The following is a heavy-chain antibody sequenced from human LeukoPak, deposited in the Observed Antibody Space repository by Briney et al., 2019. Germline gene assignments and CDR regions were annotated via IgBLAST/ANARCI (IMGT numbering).Heavy chain of an antibody. CDR2: VIPIFGTA. CDR3: ARPVFPGAVTGTTTGPFDF. J-gene: IGHJ3*01. V-gene: IGHV1-69*05. CDR1: GYTFTSYD. Sequence: ASVKVSCKASGYTFTSYDINWVRQATGQGLEWMGGVIPIFGTANYAQKFQGRVTITTNESTSTAYMELSSLISEDTAVYYCARPVFPGAVTGTTTGPFDFWGQGTVVTVSS. D-gene: IGHD1-7*01.